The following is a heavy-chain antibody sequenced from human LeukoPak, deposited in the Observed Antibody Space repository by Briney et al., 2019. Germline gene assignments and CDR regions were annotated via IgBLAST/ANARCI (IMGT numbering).Heavy chain of an antibody. Sequence: PGGSLRLSCAASGFAFSNYNMNWVRQAPGKGLEWVSVIYSGGSTYYADSVKGRFTISRDNSKNTLYLQMNSLRAEDTAVYYCARAGGWYYDYWGQGTLVTVSS. V-gene: IGHV3-66*01. CDR1: GFAFSNYN. CDR2: IYSGGST. CDR3: ARAGGWYYDY. D-gene: IGHD6-19*01. J-gene: IGHJ4*02.